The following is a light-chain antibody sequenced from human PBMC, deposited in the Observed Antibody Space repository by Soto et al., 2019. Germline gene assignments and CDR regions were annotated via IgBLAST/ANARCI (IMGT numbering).Light chain of an antibody. CDR1: SSNSGNNY. J-gene: IGLJ1*01. Sequence: QSVLTQPPSVSAAPGQTVTISCSGSSSNSGNNYVSWYQQLPGTAPKPRIYENNKRPSGIPDRFCGSKSGTSATLGITGLQTGDEGDYYCGTWDSSLSAEVFGSGTKVTVL. CDR3: GTWDSSLSAEV. CDR2: ENN. V-gene: IGLV1-51*02.